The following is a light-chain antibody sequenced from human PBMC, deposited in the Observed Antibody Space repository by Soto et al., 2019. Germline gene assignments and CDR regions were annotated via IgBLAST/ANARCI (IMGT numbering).Light chain of an antibody. CDR1: QSVSSSY. CDR2: GAS. Sequence: EIMLTQSPATLSLSPGERATLSCRASQSVSSSYLAWYQQKPGQAPRLLIYGASSRATGIPDRFSGSGSRTDFTLTISRLEPEDFALYYCQQYGSSPLTFGQGTKVDIK. V-gene: IGKV3-20*01. J-gene: IGKJ1*01. CDR3: QQYGSSPLT.